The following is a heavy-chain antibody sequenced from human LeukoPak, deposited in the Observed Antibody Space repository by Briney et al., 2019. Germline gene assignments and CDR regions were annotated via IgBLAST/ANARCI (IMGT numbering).Heavy chain of an antibody. CDR1: GFTFSNYA. CDR2: ISYDGNNK. D-gene: IGHD3-16*01. J-gene: IGHJ4*02. CDR3: ARWTFGLYFDY. Sequence: GRSLRLSCAASGFTFSNYAMHWVRQAPGKGLEWVAVISYDGNNKYYADSVKGRFTISRDSAKNSLYLQMNSLRAEDTAVYYCARWTFGLYFDYWGQGTLVTVSS. V-gene: IGHV3-30-3*01.